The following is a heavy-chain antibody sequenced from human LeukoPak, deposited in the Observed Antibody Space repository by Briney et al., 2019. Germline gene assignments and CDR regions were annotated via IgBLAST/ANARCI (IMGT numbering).Heavy chain of an antibody. CDR2: IRHDGSSQ. CDR3: AKNRDSSDYPRDFDY. Sequence: GGSLRLSCAASRFTFSSYGMHWVRQTPGKGPEWVAFIRHDGSSQQYADSVKGRFTVSRDNSKDTVYLQMNSLRTEDTAVYYCAKNRDSSDYPRDFDYWGQGTLVTVSS. V-gene: IGHV3-30*02. J-gene: IGHJ4*02. CDR1: RFTFSSYG. D-gene: IGHD6-19*01.